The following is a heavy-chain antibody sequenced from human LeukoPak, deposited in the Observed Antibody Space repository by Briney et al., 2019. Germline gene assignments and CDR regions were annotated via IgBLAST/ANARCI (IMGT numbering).Heavy chain of an antibody. J-gene: IGHJ4*02. CDR1: GFTFGDYA. V-gene: IGHV3-49*04. Sequence: SLRLSCTASGFTFGDYAMSWVRQAPGKGLEWVGFIRSKAYGGTTEYAASVKARFTISRDDSKSIAYLQMNSLKTEDTAVYYCTRDHGGTRTNYWGQGTLVTVSS. CDR2: IRSKAYGGTT. D-gene: IGHD2-8*01. CDR3: TRDHGGTRTNY.